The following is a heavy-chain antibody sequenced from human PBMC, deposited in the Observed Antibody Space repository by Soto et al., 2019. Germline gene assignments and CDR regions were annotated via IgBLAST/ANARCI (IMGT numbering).Heavy chain of an antibody. Sequence: SVKVSCKASGGTFSSYAISWVRQARGQGLEWMGGIIPIFGTANYAQKFQGRVTITADESTSTAYMELSSLRSEDTAVYYCTLTVDRKNWFEPWGKGTLVTVSS. CDR2: IIPIFGTA. CDR1: GGTFSSYA. V-gene: IGHV1-69*13. CDR3: TLTVDRKNWFEP. J-gene: IGHJ5*02. D-gene: IGHD4-17*01.